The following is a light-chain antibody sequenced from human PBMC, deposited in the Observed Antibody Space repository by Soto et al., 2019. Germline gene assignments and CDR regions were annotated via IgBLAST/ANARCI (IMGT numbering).Light chain of an antibody. CDR2: AAS. CDR3: QQYNSALFT. CDR1: QDIFYY. Sequence: DIPMTQSPSSLSASVGDRVTITCRASQDIFYYLAWYQQKPGKVPKLLIYAASTLQSGVPSRFSGRGSGTDFTLTISSLQPEDVATYYCQQYNSALFTFGPGTKVDIK. V-gene: IGKV1-27*01. J-gene: IGKJ3*01.